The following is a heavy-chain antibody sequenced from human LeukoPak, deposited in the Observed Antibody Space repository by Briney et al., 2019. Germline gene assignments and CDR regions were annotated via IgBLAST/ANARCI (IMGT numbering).Heavy chain of an antibody. J-gene: IGHJ3*02. D-gene: IGHD1-26*01. CDR2: ISSSGSTI. V-gene: IGHV3-11*04. CDR3: ARFSIVGAIDAFDI. CDR1: GFTFSNYW. Sequence: GGSLRLSCAASGFTFSNYWMSWIRQAPGKGLEWVSYISSSGSTIYSADSVKGRFTISRDNAKNSLYLQMNSLRAEDTAVYYCARFSIVGAIDAFDIWGQGTMVTVSS.